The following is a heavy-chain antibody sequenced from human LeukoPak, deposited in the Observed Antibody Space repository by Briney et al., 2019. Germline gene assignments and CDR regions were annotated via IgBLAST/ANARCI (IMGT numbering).Heavy chain of an antibody. CDR3: AKGRAKMATKDWYFDL. CDR2: ISGSGGST. CDR1: GFTFSSYA. Sequence: GGSLRLSCAASGFTFSSYAMSWVRQAPGKGLEWVSAISGSGGSTYYADSVKGRFTISRDNSKNTLYLQMNSLRAEDTAVYYCAKGRAKMATKDWYFDLWGRGTLVTVSS. D-gene: IGHD5-24*01. V-gene: IGHV3-23*01. J-gene: IGHJ2*01.